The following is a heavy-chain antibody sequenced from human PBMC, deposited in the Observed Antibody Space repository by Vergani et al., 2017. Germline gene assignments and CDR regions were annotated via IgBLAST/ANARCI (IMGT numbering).Heavy chain of an antibody. CDR1: GFTFSSYA. J-gene: IGHJ6*02. CDR2: ISGSGGST. Sequence: EVQLLESGGGLVQPGGSLRLSCAASGFTFSSYAMSWVRQAPGKGLEWVSAISGSGGSTYYADSVKGRFTISRDNSKNTLYLQMNSLRAEDTAVYYCARYRYSGSHRPDYYYGMDVWGQGTTVTVSS. CDR3: ARYRYSGSHRPDYYYGMDV. V-gene: IGHV3-23*01. D-gene: IGHD1-26*01.